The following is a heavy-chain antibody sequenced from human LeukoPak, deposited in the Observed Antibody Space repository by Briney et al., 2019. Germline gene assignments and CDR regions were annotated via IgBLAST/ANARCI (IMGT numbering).Heavy chain of an antibody. D-gene: IGHD1-26*01. Sequence: GGSLRLSCAASGFTFSSYSMNWVRQAPGKGLEWVSHITASGTAMFYADSVKGRFTISKDNAKNSLYLQMNSLRDEDTAVYYCASSGSYRFDYWGQGTLVTVSS. CDR1: GFTFSSYS. J-gene: IGHJ4*02. CDR3: ASSGSYRFDY. V-gene: IGHV3-48*02. CDR2: ITASGTAM.